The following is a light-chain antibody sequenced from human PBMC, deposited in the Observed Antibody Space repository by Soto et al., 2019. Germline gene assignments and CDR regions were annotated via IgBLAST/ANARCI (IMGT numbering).Light chain of an antibody. V-gene: IGKV1-5*03. CDR1: QSISSW. Sequence: DIQMPQSPSTLSASVGDRVTITCRASQSISSWLAWYQQKPGKAPNLLIYKASSLESGVPSRFSGSGSGTEFTLTISSLQPDDFATYYCQQYNNYPWTVGQGTKVESK. J-gene: IGKJ1*01. CDR3: QQYNNYPWT. CDR2: KAS.